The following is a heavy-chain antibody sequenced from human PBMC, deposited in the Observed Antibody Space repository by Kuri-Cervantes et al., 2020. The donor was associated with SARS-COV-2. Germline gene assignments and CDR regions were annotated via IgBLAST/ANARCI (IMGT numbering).Heavy chain of an antibody. Sequence: GGSLRLSCAASGFTFSAYWMHWVRHAPGKGLVWVSHTDGDGTSIGYADSVKGRFTISRDNAKGTLYLQMNSLRAEDTAMYYCARGDGMDVWGQGTTVTVSS. CDR2: TDGDGTSI. CDR1: GFTFSAYW. V-gene: IGHV3-74*01. J-gene: IGHJ6*02. CDR3: ARGDGMDV.